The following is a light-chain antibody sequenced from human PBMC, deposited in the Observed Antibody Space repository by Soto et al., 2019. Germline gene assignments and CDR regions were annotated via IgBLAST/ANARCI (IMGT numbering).Light chain of an antibody. CDR3: SSYASATTRV. V-gene: IGLV2-14*01. Sequence: QSVLTQPASVSGSPGQSVTISCTVTSSDIGAYKYVSWYQQHPGKPPKLMIYEVSNRPSGVSHRFSGSKSGNTASLTISGLQAEDEADYYCSSYASATTRVFGGGTKVTVL. CDR2: EVS. J-gene: IGLJ3*02. CDR1: SSDIGAYKY.